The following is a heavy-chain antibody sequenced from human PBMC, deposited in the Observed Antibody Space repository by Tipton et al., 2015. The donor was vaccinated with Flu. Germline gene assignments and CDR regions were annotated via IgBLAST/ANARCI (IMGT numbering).Heavy chain of an antibody. CDR1: GFTFSGYA. CDR3: AELTSSTTQL. D-gene: IGHD2-2*01. Sequence: SLRLSCAASGFTFSGYAMSWVRQAPGKGLEWVSAISGSGGNTYYADSVKGRFTISRDNSKNTLYLQMNSLRAEDTAVYYCAELTSSTTQLWGQGTLVTVSS. V-gene: IGHV3-23*01. CDR2: ISGSGGNT. J-gene: IGHJ4*02.